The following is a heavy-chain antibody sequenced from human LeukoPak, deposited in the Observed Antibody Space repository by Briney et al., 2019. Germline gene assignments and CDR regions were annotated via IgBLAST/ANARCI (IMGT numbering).Heavy chain of an antibody. J-gene: IGHJ4*02. CDR3: VRGYSGDYDGGFDY. Sequence: QASEILSLTCTVSGGSISSYYCHWIRQPPGKGLEWIAYVHNSGSTKYSPSLGSRVATSLDMSKNQFSLRLISVTAADTAVYFCVRGYSGDYDGGFDYWGPGTLVTVSS. CDR1: GGSISSYY. D-gene: IGHD4-17*01. CDR2: VHNSGST. V-gene: IGHV4-59*08.